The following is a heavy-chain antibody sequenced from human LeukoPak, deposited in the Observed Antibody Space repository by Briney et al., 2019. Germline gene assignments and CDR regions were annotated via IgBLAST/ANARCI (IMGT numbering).Heavy chain of an antibody. D-gene: IGHD6-19*01. CDR3: ARWHGSGWFFDY. J-gene: IGHJ4*02. CDR2: ISGPDHYT. Sequence: PGGSLRLSCAASGFTFSSYSMCWVRQAPGEGLEWVSSISGPDHYTYYADSVKGRFTISRDNAKNSLDLQINNLRAEDTAVYYCARWHGSGWFFDYWGQGTLVTVSS. V-gene: IGHV3-21*01. CDR1: GFTFSSYS.